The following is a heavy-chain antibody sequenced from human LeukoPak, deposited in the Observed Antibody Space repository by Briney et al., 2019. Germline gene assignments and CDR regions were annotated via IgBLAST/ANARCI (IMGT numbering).Heavy chain of an antibody. J-gene: IGHJ4*02. CDR2: ISYDGSNK. CDR1: GFTFSSYA. CDR3: AKDQRLL. V-gene: IGHV3-30-3*01. Sequence: GGSLRLSCAASGFTFSSYAMHWVRQAPGKGLEWVAVISYDGSNKYYADSVKGRFTISRDNSKNTLYLQMNSLRAEDTAVYYCAKDQRLLWGQGTLVTVSS. D-gene: IGHD2-21*02.